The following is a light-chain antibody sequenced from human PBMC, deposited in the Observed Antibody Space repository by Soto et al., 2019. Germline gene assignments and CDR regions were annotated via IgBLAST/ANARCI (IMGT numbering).Light chain of an antibody. CDR3: QQYDDLAGVT. V-gene: IGKV1-33*01. CDR2: DAS. J-gene: IGKJ5*01. CDR1: QDISNY. Sequence: DIPMTQSPSSLSASVGDRVTITCQTSQDISNYLNWYQQKPGKAPKLLIYDASNLETGVPSRFSGSGSGTDFTFTISSLQPEDIATYYCQQYDDLAGVTFGQGTRLEIK.